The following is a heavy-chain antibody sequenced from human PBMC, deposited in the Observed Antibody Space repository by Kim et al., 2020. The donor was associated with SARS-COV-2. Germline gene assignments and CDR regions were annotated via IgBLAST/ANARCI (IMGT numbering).Heavy chain of an antibody. V-gene: IGHV3-30-3*01. CDR1: GFTFSSYA. CDR3: ARTNCTGGVCPQVYSYFDY. Sequence: GGSLRLSSAASGFTFSSYAMHWVRQAPGKGLEWVAVISYDGSNKYYADSVKGRFTISRDNSKNTLYLQMNSLRAEDTAVYYCARTNCTGGVCPQVYSYFDYWGQGTLVTVSS. J-gene: IGHJ4*02. D-gene: IGHD2-8*02. CDR2: ISYDGSNK.